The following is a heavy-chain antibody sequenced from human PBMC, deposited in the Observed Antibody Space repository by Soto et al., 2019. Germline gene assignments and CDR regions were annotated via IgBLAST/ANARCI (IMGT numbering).Heavy chain of an antibody. Sequence: SETLSLTCTVSGGYISSYYWSWIRQPPGKGLEWIGEINHSGSTNYNPSLKSRVTISVDTSKNQFSLKLSSVTAADTAVYYCASRRTMVRGVLRWWGQGNLVTVT. CDR2: INHSGST. CDR3: ASRRTMVRGVLRW. D-gene: IGHD3-10*01. J-gene: IGHJ4*02. V-gene: IGHV4-34*01. CDR1: GGYISSYY.